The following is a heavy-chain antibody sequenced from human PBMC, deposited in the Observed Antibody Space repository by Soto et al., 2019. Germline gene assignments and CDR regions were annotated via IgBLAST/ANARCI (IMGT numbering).Heavy chain of an antibody. J-gene: IGHJ3*02. CDR2: IKPDGSEK. CDR3: ARGDYYDSSGPFSDAFDI. CDR1: GFTFSSHW. D-gene: IGHD3-22*01. Sequence: GGSLRLSCAASGFTFSSHWMSWVRQAPGKGLEWVANIKPDGSEKWYVDSVKGRFTISRDNAKNSLYLQMNSLRAEDTTVYYCARGDYYDSSGPFSDAFDIWGQGTMVTVSS. V-gene: IGHV3-7*04.